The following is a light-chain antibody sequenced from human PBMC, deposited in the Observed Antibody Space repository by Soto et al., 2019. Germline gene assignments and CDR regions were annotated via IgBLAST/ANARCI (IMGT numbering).Light chain of an antibody. V-gene: IGKV4-1*01. J-gene: IGKJ4*01. Sequence: DIVMTQSPDSRAVSLGERATINCKSSQSVLYSSNNKNYLAWYQQKPGQPPKLLIYWASTRESGVPDRFSGSGSGTDFTLTISSLLAEDVAVYYCQQYYTAPFTFGGGTKVEIK. CDR2: WAS. CDR1: QSVLYSSNNKNY. CDR3: QQYYTAPFT.